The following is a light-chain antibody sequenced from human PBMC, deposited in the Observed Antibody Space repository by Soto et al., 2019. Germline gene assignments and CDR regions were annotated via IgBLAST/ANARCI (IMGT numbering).Light chain of an antibody. V-gene: IGKV1-5*01. CDR2: AAS. CDR3: QQYYSFPIT. CDR1: QSISSW. J-gene: IGKJ5*01. Sequence: DIQMTQSPSTLSASVGDRVTITCRACQSISSWLALYQQKPGKAPKLLIYAASTLQSGVPSRFSGSGSGTEFTLIISGLQPDDSATYYCQQYYSFPITFGQGTRLEIK.